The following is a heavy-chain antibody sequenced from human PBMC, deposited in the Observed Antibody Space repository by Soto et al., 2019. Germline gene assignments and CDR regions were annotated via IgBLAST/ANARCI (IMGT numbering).Heavy chain of an antibody. CDR3: AKERAFIPDY. Sequence: GGSLRLSCAASGFTFSSYAMSWVRQAPGKGLEWVSGISGSGGRTDYADSVKGRFTISRDNSKNTLYLQMNSLTAEDTAVYYCAKERAFIPDYWGQGTQVTVSS. CDR2: ISGSGGRT. CDR1: GFTFSSYA. V-gene: IGHV3-23*01. J-gene: IGHJ4*02. D-gene: IGHD3-16*01.